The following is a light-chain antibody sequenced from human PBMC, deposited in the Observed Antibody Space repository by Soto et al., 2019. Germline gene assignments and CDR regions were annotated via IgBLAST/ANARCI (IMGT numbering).Light chain of an antibody. CDR2: DAS. CDR3: KQCNSYYALT. V-gene: IGKV1-13*02. J-gene: IGKJ4*01. Sequence: AIQLTQSPSSLSASVGDRVTITCRASQGISSSLAWYQQKPGKAPKLLIYDASSLESGVPSRFSGSGSGTDFARTFSSLQPEDFATLYAKQCNSYYALTFGGGTKVEI. CDR1: QGISSS.